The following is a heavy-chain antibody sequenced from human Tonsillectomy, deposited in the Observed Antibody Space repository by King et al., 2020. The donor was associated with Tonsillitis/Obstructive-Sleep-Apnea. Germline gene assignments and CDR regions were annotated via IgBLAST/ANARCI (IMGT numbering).Heavy chain of an antibody. CDR1: GFIFSSYE. CDR3: ARKDDGDYVEWFDP. D-gene: IGHD4-17*01. J-gene: IGHJ5*02. V-gene: IGHV3-48*03. CDR2: ISSGGTTI. Sequence: VQLVESGGGLVQPGGSLRLSCAASGFIFSSYEMNWVRQAPGKGLEWVSYISSGGTTISYADSVKGRFTISRDNAKNSLSLQMNSLRAEDTDIYYCARKDDGDYVEWFDPWGQGTLVTVSS.